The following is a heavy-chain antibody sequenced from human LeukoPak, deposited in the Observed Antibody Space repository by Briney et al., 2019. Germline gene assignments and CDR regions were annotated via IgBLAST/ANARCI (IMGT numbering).Heavy chain of an antibody. V-gene: IGHV3-21*01. CDR1: GFTFSSYS. CDR3: ARATACCSAAQNY. D-gene: IGHD6-13*01. Sequence: GGSLRLSCAASGFTFSSYSMNWVRQAPGKGLEWVSSISSSSSYIYYADSVKGRFTISRDNAKNSLYLQMNSLRAEDTAVYYCARATACCSAAQNYWGQGTLVTVSS. J-gene: IGHJ4*02. CDR2: ISSSSSYI.